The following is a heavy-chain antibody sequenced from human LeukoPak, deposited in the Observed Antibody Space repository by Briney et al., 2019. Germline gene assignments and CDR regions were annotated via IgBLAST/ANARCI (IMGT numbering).Heavy chain of an antibody. Sequence: GGSLRLSCAASGFTFSSFGMHWVRQAPGKGLEWVAVIWYDGSDKYYADSVKGRFTISRDNSKNTLYLQMNSLRAEDTAVYYCARASNRRSRIAVAGTIGTGYGMDVWGQGTTVTVSS. D-gene: IGHD6-19*01. V-gene: IGHV3-33*01. J-gene: IGHJ6*02. CDR2: IWYDGSDK. CDR1: GFTFSSFG. CDR3: ARASNRRSRIAVAGTIGTGYGMDV.